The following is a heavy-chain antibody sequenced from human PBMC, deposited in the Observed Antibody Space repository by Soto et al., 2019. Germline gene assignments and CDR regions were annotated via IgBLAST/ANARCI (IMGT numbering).Heavy chain of an antibody. D-gene: IGHD3-10*01. CDR3: AKDHYYGSGSRDAFDI. CDR2: ISGSGGST. V-gene: IGHV3-23*01. CDR1: GFTFSSYA. Sequence: EVQLLESGGGLVQPGGSLRLSCAASGFTFSSYAMSWVSQAPGKGLEWVSAISGSGGSTYYADSVKGRFTISRDNSKNTLYLQMNSLRAEDTAVYYCAKDHYYGSGSRDAFDIWGQGTMVTVSS. J-gene: IGHJ3*02.